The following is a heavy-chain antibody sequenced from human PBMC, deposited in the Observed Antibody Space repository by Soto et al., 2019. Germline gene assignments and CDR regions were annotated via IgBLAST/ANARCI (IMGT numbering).Heavy chain of an antibody. J-gene: IGHJ4*02. V-gene: IGHV3-21*01. Sequence: EVQLVESGGGLVKPGGSLRLSCAASGFTFSSYSMNWVRQAPGKGLEWVSSISSSSSYIYYADSVKGRFTISRDNAKNSLYLQMNSLRAEDTAVYYCARDRRGYCTNGVCYRYYFDYWGQGTLVTVSS. CDR1: GFTFSSYS. D-gene: IGHD2-8*01. CDR2: ISSSSSYI. CDR3: ARDRRGYCTNGVCYRYYFDY.